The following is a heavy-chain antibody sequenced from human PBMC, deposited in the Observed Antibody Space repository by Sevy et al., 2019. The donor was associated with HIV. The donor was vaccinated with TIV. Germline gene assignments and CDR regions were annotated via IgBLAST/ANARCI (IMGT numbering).Heavy chain of an antibody. CDR1: GFSFSSYA. V-gene: IGHV3-23*01. Sequence: GGSLRLSCAASGFSFSSYAMSWVRQAPGKGLEWVSGISGSGITTYYADSVKGRFTISRDNSKNTLHLQMNSLRAEDTAVYYCAKVVAWGTYYGGYFDYWGQGTLVTVSS. D-gene: IGHD3-10*01. J-gene: IGHJ4*02. CDR3: AKVVAWGTYYGGYFDY. CDR2: ISGSGITT.